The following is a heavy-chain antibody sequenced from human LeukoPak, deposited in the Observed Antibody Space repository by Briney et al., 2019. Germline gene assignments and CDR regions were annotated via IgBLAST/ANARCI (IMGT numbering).Heavy chain of an antibody. V-gene: IGHV4-38-2*01. Sequence: SETLSLTCVVSGYSISSGYYWGWIRQPPGKGLEWIGSIYHSGSTYYDPSLKSRVTISVETSKNQFSLKLSSVTAADTAVYYCARRRSDWNYFDYWGQGTLVTVSS. CDR2: IYHSGST. D-gene: IGHD1-1*01. J-gene: IGHJ4*02. CDR3: ARRRSDWNYFDY. CDR1: GYSISSGYY.